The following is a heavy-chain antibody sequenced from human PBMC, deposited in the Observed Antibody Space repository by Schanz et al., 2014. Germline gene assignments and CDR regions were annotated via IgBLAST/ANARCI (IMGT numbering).Heavy chain of an antibody. J-gene: IGHJ4*02. Sequence: QVQLVESGGGVVQFVRSLRLSCVASGFTFSSYGMHWVRQAPGKGLEWVAVIWYDENNKYYADSVKGRFTMSRDNSKNTLYLQMNSLRAEDTAVYYCARENYRRKINFDYWGRGTLVTVSS. CDR1: GFTFSSYG. V-gene: IGHV3-33*01. CDR3: ARENYRRKINFDY. D-gene: IGHD3-10*01. CDR2: IWYDENNK.